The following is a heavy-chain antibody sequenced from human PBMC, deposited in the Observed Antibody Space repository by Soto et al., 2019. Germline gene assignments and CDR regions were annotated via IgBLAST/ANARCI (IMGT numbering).Heavy chain of an antibody. CDR3: PRHRAVGLWFGEYRYYFDY. CDR2: TYYRSKWYN. CDR1: GDSVSSNSAA. Sequence: PSQTLSLTCAISGDSVSSNSAAWNWIRQSPSRGLEWLGRTYYRSKWYNDYAVSVKSRITINPDTSKNQFSLQLNSLTPEDTAVYYRPRHRAVGLWFGEYRYYFDYWGRGNLVTVS. J-gene: IGHJ4*02. V-gene: IGHV6-1*01. D-gene: IGHD3-10*01.